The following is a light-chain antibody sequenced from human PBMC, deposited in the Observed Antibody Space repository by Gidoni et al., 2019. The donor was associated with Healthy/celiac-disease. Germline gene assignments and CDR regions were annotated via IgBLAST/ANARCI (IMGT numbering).Light chain of an antibody. Sequence: AIRITQSPSSLSASTGDSVTITCRASQGISSYLAWYQQKPGKDPKLLIYAASTLQSGVPSRFSGSGSGTDFTLTISCLQSEDFATYYCQQYYSYPRTFXXXTKLEIK. J-gene: IGKJ2*01. CDR2: AAS. CDR3: QQYYSYPRT. V-gene: IGKV1-8*01. CDR1: QGISSY.